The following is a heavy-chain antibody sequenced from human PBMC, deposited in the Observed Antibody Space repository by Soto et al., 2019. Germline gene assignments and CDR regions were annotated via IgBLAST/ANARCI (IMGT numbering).Heavy chain of an antibody. Sequence: EVQLVESGGGLVQPGRSLRLSCAASGFTFDHYAMHWVRQVPGKGLEWVSGISWNSGSIGYADSVKGRFTISRDNAKNSLYLQMNSLRAEDTALYYCAKDISYYGWGSYPIVDYWGQGTLVTVSS. D-gene: IGHD3-10*01. CDR1: GFTFDHYA. J-gene: IGHJ4*02. CDR2: ISWNSGSI. CDR3: AKDISYYGWGSYPIVDY. V-gene: IGHV3-9*01.